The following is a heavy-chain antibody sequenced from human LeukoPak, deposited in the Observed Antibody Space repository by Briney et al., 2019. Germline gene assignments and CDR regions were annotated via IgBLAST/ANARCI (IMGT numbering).Heavy chain of an antibody. CDR1: GYIFTSSG. CDR3: ARSKGPYDYDRSGYRDY. V-gene: IGHV1-18*01. J-gene: IGHJ4*02. Sequence: ASVKVSCKASGYIFTSSGISWVRQAPGQGLEWMGWISAYNGYTNYAQMFQDRVTMTTDTSTTTAYMELRSLRSDDTAVYYCARSKGPYDYDRSGYRDYWGQGTLATVSS. CDR2: ISAYNGYT. D-gene: IGHD3-22*01.